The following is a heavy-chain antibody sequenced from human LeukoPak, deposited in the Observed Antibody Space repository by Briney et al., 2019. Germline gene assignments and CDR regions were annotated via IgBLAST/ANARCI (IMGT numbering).Heavy chain of an antibody. V-gene: IGHV3-23*01. CDR2: ISGSGGST. CDR1: GFTFSSYA. Sequence: GGSLRLSCAASGFTFSSYAMSWVRQAPGKGLEWVSAISGSGGSTYYADSVKGRFTMSRDNSKNTLYLQMNSLRAEDTAVYYCATTRYIVVVTAIPNWFDPWGQGTLVTVSS. CDR3: ATTRYIVVVTAIPNWFDP. D-gene: IGHD2-21*02. J-gene: IGHJ5*02.